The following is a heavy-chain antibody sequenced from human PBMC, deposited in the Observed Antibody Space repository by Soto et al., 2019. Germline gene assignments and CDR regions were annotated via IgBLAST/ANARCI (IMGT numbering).Heavy chain of an antibody. V-gene: IGHV3-49*04. CDR2: VRGKAYGGTT. Sequence: GGSLRLSCTASGFSFGDFPVTWVRQAPGKGLEWVGFVRGKAYGGTTDYAASVRGRFTISRDDSKSIGYLQMNSLKIEGTAVYYCTRVRGHSYGYPDYWGQGTLVTVSS. J-gene: IGHJ4*02. D-gene: IGHD5-18*01. CDR1: GFSFGDFP. CDR3: TRVRGHSYGYPDY.